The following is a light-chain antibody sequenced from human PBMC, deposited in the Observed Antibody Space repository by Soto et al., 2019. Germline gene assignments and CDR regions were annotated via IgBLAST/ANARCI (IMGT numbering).Light chain of an antibody. CDR2: GNS. CDR1: SSNIGAGYD. V-gene: IGLV1-40*01. J-gene: IGLJ1*01. CDR3: QSYDNKLSAYV. Sequence: QSVLTQPPSVSGAPGQRVTISCTGSSSNIGAGYDVHWYQKLPGTAPKLLIHGNSNRPSGVPDRFSGSKSGTSASLAITGLQAEDEGDYYCQSYDNKLSAYVFGPGTKLTVL.